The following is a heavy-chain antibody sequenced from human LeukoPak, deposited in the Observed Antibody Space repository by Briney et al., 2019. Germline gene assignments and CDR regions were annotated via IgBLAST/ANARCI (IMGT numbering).Heavy chain of an antibody. CDR2: INHSGST. CDR1: GGSFSGYY. CDR3: ARVWAGSGSYLDEYYFDY. Sequence: PSETLSLTCAVYGGSFSGYYWSWIRQPPGKGLEWIGEINHSGSTNYNPSLKSRVTISVDTSKNQFSLKLSSVTAADTAVYYCARVWAGSGSYLDEYYFDYWGQGTLVTVSS. V-gene: IGHV4-34*01. J-gene: IGHJ4*02. D-gene: IGHD3-10*01.